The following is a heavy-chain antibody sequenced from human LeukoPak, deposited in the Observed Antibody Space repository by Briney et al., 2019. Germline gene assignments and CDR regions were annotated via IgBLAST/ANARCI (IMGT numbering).Heavy chain of an antibody. CDR3: AKDDAWLRFGE. D-gene: IGHD3-10*01. J-gene: IGHJ4*02. CDR1: GFTFSNHG. CDR2: ISPSGDIT. Sequence: GGSLRLSCAASGFTFSNHGMNWVRQAPGKGLEWVSGISPSGDITYYADSVKGRFTISRDNSKNALYLEVISLTAEDTAVYYCAKDDAWLRFGEWSQGTLVTVSS. V-gene: IGHV3-23*01.